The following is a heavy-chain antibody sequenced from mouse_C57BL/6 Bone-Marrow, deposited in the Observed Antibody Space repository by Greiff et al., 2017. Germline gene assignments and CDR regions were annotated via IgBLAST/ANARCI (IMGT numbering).Heavy chain of an antibody. Sequence: LVESGAELARPGASVKLSCKASGYTFTSYGISWVKQRTGQGLEWIGEIYPRSGNTYYNEKFKGKATLTADKSSSTAYMELRSLTSVDSAVYFCARYEWLLLDYWGQGTTLTVSS. CDR1: GYTFTSYG. CDR3: ARYEWLLLDY. D-gene: IGHD2-3*01. V-gene: IGHV1-81*01. CDR2: IYPRSGNT. J-gene: IGHJ2*01.